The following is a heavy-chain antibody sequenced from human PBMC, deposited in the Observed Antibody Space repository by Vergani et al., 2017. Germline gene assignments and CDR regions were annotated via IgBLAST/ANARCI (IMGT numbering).Heavy chain of an antibody. V-gene: IGHV5-51*01. CDR2: IYPGDSDT. D-gene: IGHD3-16*01. CDR1: GYSFTSYW. J-gene: IGHJ4*02. Sequence: EVQLVQSGAEVKKPGESLKISCKGSGYSFTSYWIGWVRQMTGKGLEWMGIIYPGDSDTRYSPSFQGQVTISADKSISTAYLQWSSLKASDTAMYYCATVMITVGDPGDYFDYWGQGTLVTVSS. CDR3: ATVMITVGDPGDYFDY.